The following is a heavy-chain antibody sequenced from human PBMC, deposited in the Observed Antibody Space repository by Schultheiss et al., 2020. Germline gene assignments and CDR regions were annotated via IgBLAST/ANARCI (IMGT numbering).Heavy chain of an antibody. CDR3: ASQGSSTGATDY. CDR2: IYSGGST. V-gene: IGHV3-53*01. D-gene: IGHD1-26*01. Sequence: GGSLRLSCAASGFTFSSYWMHWVRQAPGKGLEWVSVIYSGGSTYYADSVKDRFTISRDNSKNTLYLQMNSLRAEDTAVYYCASQGSSTGATDYWGQGTLVNVYS. J-gene: IGHJ4*02. CDR1: GFTFSSYW.